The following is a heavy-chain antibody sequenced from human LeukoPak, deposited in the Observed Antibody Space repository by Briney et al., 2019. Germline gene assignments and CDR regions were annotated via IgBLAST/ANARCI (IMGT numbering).Heavy chain of an antibody. CDR3: ARRLAVTGRYYFDY. CDR1: GGSISTYY. V-gene: IGHV4-59*01. J-gene: IGHJ4*02. Sequence: SETLSPTCTVSGGSISTYYWTWIRQPPGRGLEWIGYIYYSGITNYNPSLKSRVTMSADTSRNQFSLRLNSVTAADTAVYYCARRLAVTGRYYFDYWGQGSLVTVSS. CDR2: IYYSGIT. D-gene: IGHD4-11*01.